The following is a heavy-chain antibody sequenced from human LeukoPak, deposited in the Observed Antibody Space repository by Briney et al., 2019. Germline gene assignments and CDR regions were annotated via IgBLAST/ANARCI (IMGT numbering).Heavy chain of an antibody. D-gene: IGHD6-13*01. Sequence: GPSLRLSCAESGFRVSGYFMTWVRQAQGKGLEWVANIKQDGSEKNYVDSVKGRFTISRDNAENSLFLQMNSLRVEDTAVYYCAREWQGGIAAAGTRIEGDYWGQGTLVAVSS. V-gene: IGHV3-7*01. CDR3: AREWQGGIAAAGTRIEGDY. J-gene: IGHJ4*02. CDR2: IKQDGSEK. CDR1: GFRVSGYF.